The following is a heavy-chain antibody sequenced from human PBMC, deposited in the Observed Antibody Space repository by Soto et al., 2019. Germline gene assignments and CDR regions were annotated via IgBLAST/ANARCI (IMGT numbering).Heavy chain of an antibody. CDR1: GYSFTTHA. CDR2: INTGSGNT. V-gene: IGHV1-3*04. J-gene: IGHJ6*02. CDR3: ARGEQLYHYYYGMDV. Sequence: VASVKVSCKASGYSFTTHAMIWVRQAPGQRPEWMGWINTGSGNTRYSPKFQGRVNITRDTSASTAYMELSSLKSEDTAVYYCARGEQLYHYYYGMDVWGQGSTVTVSS.